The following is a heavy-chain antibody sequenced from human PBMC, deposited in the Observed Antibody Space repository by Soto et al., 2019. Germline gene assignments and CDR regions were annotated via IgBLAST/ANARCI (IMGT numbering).Heavy chain of an antibody. Sequence: PSETLSLTCTVSGGSISSYYWSWIRQPPGKGLEWIGYIYYSGSTNYNPSLKSRVTISVDTSKNQFSLKLSSVTAADTAVYYCARSPGWLFDYWGQGTLVTVSS. J-gene: IGHJ4*02. D-gene: IGHD5-12*01. CDR1: GGSISSYY. V-gene: IGHV4-59*01. CDR2: IYYSGST. CDR3: ARSPGWLFDY.